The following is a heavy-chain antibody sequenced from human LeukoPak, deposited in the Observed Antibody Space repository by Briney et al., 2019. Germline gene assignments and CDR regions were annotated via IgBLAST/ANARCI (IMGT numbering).Heavy chain of an antibody. CDR3: ARGYDRNGYQSRGFDY. CDR2: IYPSGDS. J-gene: IGHJ4*02. V-gene: IGHV4-61*02. D-gene: IGHD3-22*01. CDR1: GGSISSGSFY. Sequence: RSSETLSLTCTDSGGSISSGSFYWSWIRQTAGKGLEWIGRIYPSGDSQYSPSFRSRATISLDTRNQFSLKLSSVTAADTAVYFCARGYDRNGYQSRGFDYWGQGALVNVSS.